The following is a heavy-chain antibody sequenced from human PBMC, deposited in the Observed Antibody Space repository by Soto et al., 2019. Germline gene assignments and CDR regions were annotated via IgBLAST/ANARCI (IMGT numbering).Heavy chain of an antibody. Sequence: PGESLKISCKGSGYSFTNYWIGWVSQMPGKGLEWMGIIYPGDSDTRYNPSFQGQVTISVDKSTSTAYLKWNSLKASDTAIYYCARPEIPTRSNDYDYPFDHWGQGTLVTVSS. CDR3: ARPEIPTRSNDYDYPFDH. V-gene: IGHV5-51*01. D-gene: IGHD3-22*01. CDR2: IYPGDSDT. CDR1: GYSFTNYW. J-gene: IGHJ4*02.